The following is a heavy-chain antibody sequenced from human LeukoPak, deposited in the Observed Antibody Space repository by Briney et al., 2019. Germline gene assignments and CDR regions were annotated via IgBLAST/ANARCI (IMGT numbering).Heavy chain of an antibody. Sequence: AVKVSCKASGGTFSSYAISWVRQAPGQGLEWMGGIIPIFGTANYAQKFQGRVTITADESTSTAYMELSSLRSEDTAVYYCARSVSTGVVAATFDYWGQGTLVTVSS. CDR2: IIPIFGTA. J-gene: IGHJ4*02. D-gene: IGHD2-15*01. CDR3: ARSVSTGVVAATFDY. V-gene: IGHV1-69*01. CDR1: GGTFSSYA.